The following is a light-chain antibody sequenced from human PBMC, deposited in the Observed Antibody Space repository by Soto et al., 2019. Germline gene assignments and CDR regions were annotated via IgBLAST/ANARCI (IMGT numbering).Light chain of an antibody. CDR1: KSVSGW. CDR2: QTS. V-gene: IGKV1-5*03. J-gene: IGKJ1*01. Sequence: DVQMTQSPCNLSASIGDSVTITCRASKSVSGWLAWYQQKPGQAPKVLIYQTSTLERGVPSRFSGRGSGTEVTLTISSLQSDDFATYFCQQYNTYPWTFGQGTKVEVK. CDR3: QQYNTYPWT.